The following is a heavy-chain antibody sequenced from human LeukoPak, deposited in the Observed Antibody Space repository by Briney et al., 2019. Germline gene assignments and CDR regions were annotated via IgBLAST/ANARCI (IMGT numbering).Heavy chain of an antibody. CDR1: GFTFSSFS. V-gene: IGHV3-48*01. D-gene: IGHD2-21*02. CDR2: ISSTSSTI. J-gene: IGHJ4*02. Sequence: GGSLRLSCAASGFTFSSFSMNWVRQAPGKGLEWVSYISSTSSTIYYADSVKGRFTISRDNARNSLYLQMNSLRAEDTAVYYCTRKMVTYVYWGQGTLVTVSS. CDR3: TRKMVTYVY.